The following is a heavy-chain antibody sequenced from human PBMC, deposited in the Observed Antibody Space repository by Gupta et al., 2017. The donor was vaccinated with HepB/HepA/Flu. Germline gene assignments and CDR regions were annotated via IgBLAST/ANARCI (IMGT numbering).Heavy chain of an antibody. CDR1: GYSFNKYA. J-gene: IGHJ4*02. CDR3: AKDFSRGVLVTAPDY. D-gene: IGHD2-21*02. Sequence: QVQLVQSGAEVKKPGASVKISCKASGYSFNKYALHWVRQAPGQGLEWVGWINSVNDNTKYSEKFEGRGSITRDTFATTAYMELSNLRVEDTAIYYCAKDFSRGVLVTAPDYWGQGTLVTVSS. CDR2: INSVNDNT. V-gene: IGHV1-3*01.